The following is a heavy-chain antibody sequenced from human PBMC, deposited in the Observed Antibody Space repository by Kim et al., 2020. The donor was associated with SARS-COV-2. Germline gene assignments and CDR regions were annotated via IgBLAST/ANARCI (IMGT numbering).Heavy chain of an antibody. CDR3: ASSYSSGWYER. D-gene: IGHD6-13*01. CDR2: T. Sequence: TKNSQKFQGRVTITRDTSASTAYMELSSLRSEDTAVYYCASSYSSGWYERWGQGTLVTVSS. V-gene: IGHV1-3*01. J-gene: IGHJ4*02.